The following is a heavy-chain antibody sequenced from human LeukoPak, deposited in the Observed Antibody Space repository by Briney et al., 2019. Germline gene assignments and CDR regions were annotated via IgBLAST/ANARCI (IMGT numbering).Heavy chain of an antibody. CDR1: GGSITSGGYY. V-gene: IGHV4-61*02. D-gene: IGHD6-6*01. CDR3: ARDDYSTSTPPPRRYFDL. Sequence: ASETLSLNCTVSGGSITSGGYYWTWIRQPAGKGLEWIGSIYDSENINYNPSLKSRVTTSLDTSKNQFSLKLTSVTAADTAVYYCARDDYSTSTPPPRRYFDLWGRGTLVTVSS. J-gene: IGHJ2*01. CDR2: IYDSENI.